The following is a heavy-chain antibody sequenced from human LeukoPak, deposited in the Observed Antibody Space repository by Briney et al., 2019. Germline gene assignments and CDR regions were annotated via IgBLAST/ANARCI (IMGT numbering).Heavy chain of an antibody. CDR2: IWYDGSNK. D-gene: IGHD7-27*01. Sequence: GGALRLSCAASGFTFSSYGMHWGRQAPGKGLEWVAVIWYDGSNKYYADSAKGRFTIYRDNSENTLYLQMSGRRAEAKAIYYCAKGTGDTAYYFDFWGQGVLVTVSS. CDR1: GFTFSSYG. CDR3: AKGTGDTAYYFDF. J-gene: IGHJ4*02. V-gene: IGHV3-33*06.